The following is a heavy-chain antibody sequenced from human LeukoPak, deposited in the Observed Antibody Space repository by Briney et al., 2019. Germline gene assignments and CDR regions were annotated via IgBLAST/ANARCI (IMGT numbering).Heavy chain of an antibody. D-gene: IGHD1-26*01. V-gene: IGHV3-74*01. J-gene: IGHJ4*02. CDR3: ATDQSIAGPTTADY. CDR2: INSDGSST. Sequence: PGGSLRLSCAASGYTFSSYWMHWVRQAPGKGLVWVSRINSDGSSTSYADSVKGRFTISRDNAKNTLYLQMNSLRAEDTAVYYCATDQSIAGPTTADYWGQGTLVTVSS. CDR1: GYTFSSYW.